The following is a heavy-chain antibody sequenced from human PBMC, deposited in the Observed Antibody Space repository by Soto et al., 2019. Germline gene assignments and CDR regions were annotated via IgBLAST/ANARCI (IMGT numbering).Heavy chain of an antibody. CDR3: ARRLSIAAAGKEDYFDY. V-gene: IGHV4-4*02. Sequence: QVQLQESGPGLVKPSGTLSLTCAVSGGSISSSNWWSWVRQPPGKGLEWIGEIYHSGSTNYNPSLKSRVTISVDKSKNQFSLKLSSVTAADTAVYYCARRLSIAAAGKEDYFDYWGQGTLVTVSS. D-gene: IGHD6-13*01. CDR2: IYHSGST. J-gene: IGHJ4*02. CDR1: GGSISSSNW.